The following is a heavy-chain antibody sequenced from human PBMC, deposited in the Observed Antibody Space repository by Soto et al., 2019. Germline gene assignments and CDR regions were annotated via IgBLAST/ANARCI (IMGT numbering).Heavy chain of an antibody. CDR3: ATGVIWIGYFTVDS. CDR2: FIPVYRTL. Sequence: QVQLVQSGAEVKKPGSSVKVSCKASGGSFGKSAINWVRQTXGQGLEWLGGFIPVYRTLNYAQKFQGRVTITADESTGTAYMTLSSLASDDTAVYYCATGVIWIGYFTVDSWGQGTRVTVSS. CDR1: GGSFGKSA. D-gene: IGHD3-3*01. V-gene: IGHV1-69*01. J-gene: IGHJ4*02.